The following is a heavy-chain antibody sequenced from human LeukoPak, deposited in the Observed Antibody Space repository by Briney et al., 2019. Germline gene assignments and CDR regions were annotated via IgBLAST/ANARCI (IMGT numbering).Heavy chain of an antibody. V-gene: IGHV3-30-3*01. CDR3: ARGPERTGVGTRYYYDMDV. CDR2: ISYDGSNK. J-gene: IGHJ6*02. CDR1: GFTFSSYA. Sequence: PGRSLRLSCAASGFTFSSYAMHWVGQAPGKGLEGVAVISYDGSNKYYADSVKGRFTISRDNSKNTLYLQMKSLRAEDTAVYYCARGPERTGVGTRYYYDMDVWGQGTTVTVSS. D-gene: IGHD2-8*01.